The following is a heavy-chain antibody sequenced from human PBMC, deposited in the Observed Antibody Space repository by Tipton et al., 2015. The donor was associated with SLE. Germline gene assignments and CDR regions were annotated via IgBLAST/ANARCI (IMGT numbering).Heavy chain of an antibody. D-gene: IGHD3-10*01. CDR1: GFTFSGYW. CDR2: INNDGSGT. V-gene: IGHV3-74*01. J-gene: IGHJ4*02. Sequence: SLRLSCAASGFTFSGYWMHWVRQAPEKGLVWVSRINNDGSGTSYADTVKGRFTISRDNAKDTLYLQMNSLRAEDTAVYYCARIHYYGSGSRDYWGQGTLVTVSS. CDR3: ARIHYYGSGSRDY.